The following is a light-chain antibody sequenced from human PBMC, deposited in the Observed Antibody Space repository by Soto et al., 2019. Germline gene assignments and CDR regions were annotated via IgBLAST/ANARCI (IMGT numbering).Light chain of an antibody. J-gene: IGKJ1*01. CDR2: GAS. CDR3: QQYGSSPRT. Sequence: EIVLTQSPATLSLSPGERATLSCRASQSVSSYLAWYQQKPGQAPRLLIYGASSRGTGIPDRFSGSGSGTDFTLTISRLEPEDFAVYYCQQYGSSPRTFGQGTKVDIK. V-gene: IGKV3-20*01. CDR1: QSVSSY.